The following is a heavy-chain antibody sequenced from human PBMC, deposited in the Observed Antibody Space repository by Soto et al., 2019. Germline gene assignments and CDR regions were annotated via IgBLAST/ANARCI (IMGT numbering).Heavy chain of an antibody. CDR1: GFTFSSYW. CDR3: ARDPPATRHGMDV. V-gene: IGHV3-7*03. Sequence: TGGSLRLSCATSGFTFSSYWMSWVRQAPGKGLEWVARINQDGSEKYYVDSVKGRFTISRDNAKNSLYLQMNSLRAEDTAVYYCARDPPATRHGMDVWGQGTTVTVFS. J-gene: IGHJ6*02. CDR2: INQDGSEK.